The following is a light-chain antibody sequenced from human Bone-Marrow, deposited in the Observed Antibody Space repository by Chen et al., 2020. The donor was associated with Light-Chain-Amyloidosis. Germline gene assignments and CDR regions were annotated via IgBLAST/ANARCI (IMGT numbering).Light chain of an antibody. CDR2: DDS. J-gene: IGLJ3*02. CDR3: QVWDRSSDRPV. CDR1: NIGSTS. Sequence: SYVLTQPSSVSVAPGQTATIACGGNNIGSTSVHWYQPTPGQAPLLVVYDDSDRPSGIPERLSGSNSGNTATLTIRRVEAGDEADYYCQVWDRSSDRPVFGGWTKLTVL. V-gene: IGLV3-21*02.